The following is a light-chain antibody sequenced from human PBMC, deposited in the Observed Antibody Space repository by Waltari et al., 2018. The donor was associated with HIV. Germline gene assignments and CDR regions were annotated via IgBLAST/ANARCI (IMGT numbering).Light chain of an antibody. Sequence: DIVMTQSPDSLAVSLGERATINCKSSTSVLYSSNNNNNLAWYQQKPGQPPQLLIYWASTRESGVPDRFSGSGSGTEFTLTINSLQAEDVAVYYCQQYYTTPFTFGPGTTVDIK. V-gene: IGKV4-1*01. CDR1: TSVLYSSNNNNN. CDR3: QQYYTTPFT. CDR2: WAS. J-gene: IGKJ3*01.